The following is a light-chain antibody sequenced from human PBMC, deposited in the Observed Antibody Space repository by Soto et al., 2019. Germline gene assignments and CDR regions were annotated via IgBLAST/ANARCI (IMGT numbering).Light chain of an antibody. CDR2: SNN. J-gene: IGLJ1*01. CDR3: CSYAGSHTWRSV. CDR1: RSNIGANT. Sequence: QSVLTQPPSVSGTLGQRVIISCSGTRSNIGANTVNWYQQLPGTAPKLLIYSNNQRPSGVPDRFSGSKSGNTASLTISGLQADDEADYYCCSYAGSHTWRSVFGTGTKVTVL. V-gene: IGLV1-44*01.